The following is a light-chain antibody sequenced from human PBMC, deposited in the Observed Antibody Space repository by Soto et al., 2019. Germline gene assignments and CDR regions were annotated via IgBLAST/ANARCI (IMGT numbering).Light chain of an antibody. CDR3: QQYGSSPTWT. CDR1: QSVSSSY. Sequence: EIVMTRSPGTLSLSPGERATLSCRASQSVSSSYLAWYQQKPGQAPRLLIYGASSRATGIPDRFSGSGSGTDFTLTISRLEPEDFAVYYCQQYGSSPTWTFGQGTKVDI. V-gene: IGKV3-20*01. CDR2: GAS. J-gene: IGKJ1*01.